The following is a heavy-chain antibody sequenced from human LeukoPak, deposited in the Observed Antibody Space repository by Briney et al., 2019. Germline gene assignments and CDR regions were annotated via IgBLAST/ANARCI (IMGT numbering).Heavy chain of an antibody. V-gene: IGHV1-69*04. J-gene: IGHJ4*02. CDR1: GYTFTSYG. D-gene: IGHD6-19*01. Sequence: GASVKVSCKASGYTFTSYGISWVRQAPGQGLEWMGRIIPILGIANYAQKFQGRVTITADKSTSTAYMELSSLRSEDTAVYYCARDFPGIAVAGTPRPWGQGTLVTVSS. CDR2: IIPILGIA. CDR3: ARDFPGIAVAGTPRP.